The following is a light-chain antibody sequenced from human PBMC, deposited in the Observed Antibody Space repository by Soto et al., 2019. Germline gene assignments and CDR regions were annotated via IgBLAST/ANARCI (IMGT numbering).Light chain of an antibody. CDR3: SSFTTNSRWV. J-gene: IGLJ3*02. CDR1: SSDIGDYNF. CDR2: EVT. V-gene: IGLV2-14*01. Sequence: QSALTQPASVSGSPGQSITISCTGTSSDIGDYNFVSWYQHHPGKAPKLIIYEVTNRPSGVSNRFSGSKSGKTASLTISGLQAKDEADYYCSSFTTNSRWVFGGGTKLTVL.